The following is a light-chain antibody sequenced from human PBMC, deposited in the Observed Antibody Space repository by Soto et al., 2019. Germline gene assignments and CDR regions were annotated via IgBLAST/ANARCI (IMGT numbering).Light chain of an antibody. CDR1: TSNIGTNY. J-gene: IGLJ1*01. V-gene: IGLV1-47*01. Sequence: QSVLTQPPSASGTPGQRVTISCSGSTSNIGTNYVYWYQQLPGTAPKLLIYRDDQRPSGVPDRFSGPKSGTLASLDISGLRSEDEADYFCAAWDDSLSGFHVFGTGTKVTVL. CDR3: AAWDDSLSGFHV. CDR2: RDD.